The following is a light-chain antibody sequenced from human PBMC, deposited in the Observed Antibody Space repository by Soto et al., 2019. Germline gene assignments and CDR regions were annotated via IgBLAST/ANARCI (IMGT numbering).Light chain of an antibody. CDR2: DVS. CDR1: SSDVGAYNY. V-gene: IGLV2-11*01. Sequence: QSALTQPRSVSGSPGQSVTISCTGTSSDVGAYNYVSWYQQHPGKAPKLMIYDVSKRPSGVPDRFSGSKSGNTASLTISGLQADDEADYYCCSYAGSYTYVVFGGGTQLTVL. J-gene: IGLJ2*01. CDR3: CSYAGSYTYVV.